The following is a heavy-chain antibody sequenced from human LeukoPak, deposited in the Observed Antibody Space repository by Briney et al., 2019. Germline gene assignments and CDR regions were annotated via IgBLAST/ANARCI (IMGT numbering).Heavy chain of an antibody. CDR3: ASSGSGIYALDY. V-gene: IGHV4-59*01. J-gene: IGHJ4*02. CDR1: GGSISSYY. Sequence: PSETLSLTYTVSGGSISSYYWSWIRQPPGKGLEWIGYIYYSGSTNYNPSLKSRVTISVDTSKNQFSLKLSSVTAADTAVYYCASSGSGIYALDYWGQGTLVTVSS. D-gene: IGHD3-10*01. CDR2: IYYSGST.